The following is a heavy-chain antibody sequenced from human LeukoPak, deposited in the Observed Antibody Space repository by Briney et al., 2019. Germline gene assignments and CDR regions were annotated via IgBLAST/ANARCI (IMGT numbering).Heavy chain of an antibody. D-gene: IGHD6-13*01. V-gene: IGHV3-20*04. CDR2: INWNGGST. J-gene: IGHJ6*03. CDR3: AREGGWDIRAAAGVDYYYYMDV. CDR1: GFTFDDYG. Sequence: GGSMRLSCAASGFTFDDYGMSWVRQAAGKGLEWVSGINWNGGSTGYVDSRKGRFTISRDNAKNSPYLQMNSLRAEDTALYYCAREGGWDIRAAAGVDYYYYMDVWGKGTTVTVSS.